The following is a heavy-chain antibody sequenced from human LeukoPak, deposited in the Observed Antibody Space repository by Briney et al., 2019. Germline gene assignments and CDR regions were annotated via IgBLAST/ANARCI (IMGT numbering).Heavy chain of an antibody. J-gene: IGHJ5*02. CDR1: GYSISSGYY. CDR3: AKGGSYYWFDP. Sequence: SETLSLTCTVSGYSISSGYYWGWIRQPPGKGLEWIGSIYHSGSTNYNPSLKSRVTISVDTSKNQFSLKLSSVTAADTAVYYCAKGGSYYWFDPWGQGTLVTVSS. CDR2: IYHSGST. V-gene: IGHV4-38-2*02. D-gene: IGHD1-26*01.